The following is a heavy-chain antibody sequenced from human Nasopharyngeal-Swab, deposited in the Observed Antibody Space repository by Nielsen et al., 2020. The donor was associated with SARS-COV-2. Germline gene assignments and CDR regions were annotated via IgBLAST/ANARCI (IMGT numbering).Heavy chain of an antibody. CDR3: AKDTETGEGIYLWEGGMDG. J-gene: IGHJ6*02. Sequence: SLKISCAASGFSFDDYAMHWVRQPPGKGLEWVSRISWNSGNKHYADSVKGRFTISRDNAKNSLYLQMNSLRTEDTALYYCAKDTETGEGIYLWEGGMDGWGQGTTVTVSS. CDR1: GFSFDDYA. CDR2: ISWNSGNK. D-gene: IGHD5-18*01. V-gene: IGHV3-9*01.